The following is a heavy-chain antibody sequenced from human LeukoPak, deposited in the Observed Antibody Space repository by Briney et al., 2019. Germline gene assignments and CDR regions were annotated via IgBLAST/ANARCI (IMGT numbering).Heavy chain of an antibody. CDR2: VYRSGQS. J-gene: IGHJ4*02. CDR1: TDSTAGYY. Sequence: SETLSLTCSVSTDSTAGYYWGWIRQSPGRAPEWLAYVYRSGQSDYNSSLRGRVTVSLDRSKTQVSLSLRSLTAADTAVYYCARVYAEEPYYGGNSGFDYWGQGTLVTVSS. CDR3: ARVYAEEPYYGGNSGFDY. V-gene: IGHV4-59*12. D-gene: IGHD4-23*01.